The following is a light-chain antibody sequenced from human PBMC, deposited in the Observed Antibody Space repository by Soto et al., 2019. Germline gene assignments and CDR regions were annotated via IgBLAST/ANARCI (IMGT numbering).Light chain of an antibody. J-gene: IGKJ1*01. CDR3: QYYGSSPTT. CDR1: QGVSSSY. V-gene: IGKV3-20*01. Sequence: EIVLTQSPCALSLSPGEGATLSCRASQGVSSSYLGWYQQKRGQAPRLLIYGASSRATGIPDRFRGSGSGTDFTLTISRLEPEDFAVYYCQYYGSSPTTFGQGTRWIS. CDR2: GAS.